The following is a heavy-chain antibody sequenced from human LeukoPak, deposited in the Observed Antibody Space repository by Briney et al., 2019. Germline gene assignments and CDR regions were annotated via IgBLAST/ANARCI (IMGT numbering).Heavy chain of an antibody. D-gene: IGHD3-22*01. Sequence: GGSLRLSCAASGFTFSSYGMHWVRQAPGKGLEWVAFIRYDGSNKYYADSVKGRFTISRDNAKNSLYLQMNSLRAEDTAVYYCARPGYYYDSSGYYSAGGFDYWGQGTLVTVSS. CDR3: ARPGYYYDSSGYYSAGGFDY. V-gene: IGHV3-30*02. CDR2: IRYDGSNK. J-gene: IGHJ4*02. CDR1: GFTFSSYG.